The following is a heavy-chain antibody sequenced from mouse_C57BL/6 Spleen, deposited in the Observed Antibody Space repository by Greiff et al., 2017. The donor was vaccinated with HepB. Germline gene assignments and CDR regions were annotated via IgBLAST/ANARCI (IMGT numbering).Heavy chain of an antibody. CDR2: IDPEDGDT. CDR1: GFNIKDYY. J-gene: IGHJ2*01. V-gene: IGHV14-1*01. Sequence: EVQLQQSGAELVRPGASVKLSCTASGFNIKDYYMHWVKQRPEQGLEWIGRIDPEDGDTEYAPKFQGKATMTADPSSNTAYLQLSSLTSEDTAVYYCTTLNSSGYVDYWGQGTTLTVSS. D-gene: IGHD3-2*02. CDR3: TTLNSSGYVDY.